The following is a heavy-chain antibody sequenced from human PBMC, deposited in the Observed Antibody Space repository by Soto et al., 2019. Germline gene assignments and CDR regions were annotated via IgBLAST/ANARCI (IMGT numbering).Heavy chain of an antibody. CDR2: IHPGGTT. J-gene: IGHJ4*02. V-gene: IGHV4-30-4*01. Sequence: QVQLRESGPRLVEPSQTLSLTCTVSGGSSSSGDYCWSWIRQSPGLGLEWIGHIHPGGTTYTNPSLKSRVTVSVDTSKNQFSLKLNSMTAADTAVYYCAGGPGADKVDYWGQGTLVTVTS. CDR1: GGSSSSGDYC. CDR3: AGGPGADKVDY.